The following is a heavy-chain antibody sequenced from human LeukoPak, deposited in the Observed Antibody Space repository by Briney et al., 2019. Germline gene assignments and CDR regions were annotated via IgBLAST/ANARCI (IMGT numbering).Heavy chain of an antibody. J-gene: IGHJ4*02. CDR2: ISYDGSNK. D-gene: IGHD6-19*01. V-gene: IGHV3-30-3*01. CDR3: ARPAKSYSSGWYYFDY. CDR1: GFTFSSYA. Sequence: PGRSLRLSCAASGFTFSSYAMHWVRQAPGKGLEWVAVISYDGSNKYYADSVKGRFTISRDNSKNTLYLQMNSLRAEDTAVYYCARPAKSYSSGWYYFDYWGQETLVTVSS.